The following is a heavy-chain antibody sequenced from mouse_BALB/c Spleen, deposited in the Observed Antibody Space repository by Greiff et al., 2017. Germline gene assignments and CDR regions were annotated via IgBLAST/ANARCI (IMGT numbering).Heavy chain of an antibody. D-gene: IGHD1-1*01. J-gene: IGHJ2*01. CDR3: ARGGATVVATRFDY. CDR2: ISNLAYSI. CDR1: GFTFSDYG. Sequence: EVQLVESGGGLVQPGGSRKLSCAASGFTFSDYGMAWVRQAPGKGPEWVAFISNLAYSIYYADTVTGRFTISRENAKNTLYLEMSSLRSEDTAMYYCARGGATVVATRFDYWGQGTTLTVSS. V-gene: IGHV5-15*02.